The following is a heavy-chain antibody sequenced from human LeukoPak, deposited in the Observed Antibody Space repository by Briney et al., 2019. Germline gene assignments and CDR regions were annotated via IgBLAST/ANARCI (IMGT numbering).Heavy chain of an antibody. J-gene: IGHJ3*02. V-gene: IGHV3-30*04. CDR1: GFTFSTYA. Sequence: GGSLRLSCVASGFTFSTYAIHWVRQAPGKGLEWVAVVSKDGNTKYYTDSVKGRFTISRDNSKNTLYLQMNSLRAEDTSVYYCARGIQPPKYYGSGSDTFDIWGQGTMVTVSS. CDR3: ARGIQPPKYYGSGSDTFDI. CDR2: VSKDGNTK. D-gene: IGHD3-10*01.